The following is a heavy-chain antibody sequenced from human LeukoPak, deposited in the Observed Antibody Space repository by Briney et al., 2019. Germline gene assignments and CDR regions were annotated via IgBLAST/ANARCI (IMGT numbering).Heavy chain of an antibody. D-gene: IGHD3-22*01. CDR1: GYTFTGYY. Sequence: ASVKVSCKASGYTFTGYYMYWVRQAPGQGLEWVGWINPNSGGTNYAQKFQGRVTMTRDTSVSTAYMELSRLGSDDTAVYYCARGPHYYDPPDYWGQGTLVTVSS. J-gene: IGHJ4*02. CDR3: ARGPHYYDPPDY. CDR2: INPNSGGT. V-gene: IGHV1-2*02.